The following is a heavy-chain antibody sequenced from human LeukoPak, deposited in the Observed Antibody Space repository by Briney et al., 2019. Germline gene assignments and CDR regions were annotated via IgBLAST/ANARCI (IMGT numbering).Heavy chain of an antibody. J-gene: IGHJ4*02. CDR2: KYYRSKWYN. V-gene: IGHV6-1*01. Sequence: SQTLSLTCAISGDSVSRNSAAWNWIRQSPTRGLEWLGRKYYRSKWYNDYAVTVKSRININPDTSKNQFSLQLNSVTPEDTAVYYCARARTGTPYFDYWGQGTLVTVSS. D-gene: IGHD1-1*01. CDR3: ARARTGTPYFDY. CDR1: GDSVSRNSAA.